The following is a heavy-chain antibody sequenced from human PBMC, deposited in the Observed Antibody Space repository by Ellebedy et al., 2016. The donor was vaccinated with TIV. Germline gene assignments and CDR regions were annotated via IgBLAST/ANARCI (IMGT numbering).Heavy chain of an antibody. V-gene: IGHV4-39*07. CDR1: GASISSSSYY. J-gene: IGHJ4*02. CDR2: VYYRGNT. Sequence: SETLSLTXTVSGASISSSSYYWAWIRQSPGQGLEWLGSVYYRGNTQYNPSLNNRLSLLVDTSKNQFSLTLTSLTAADTAIYYCSRGRRRGYETTNFDDWGRGTLITVAS. D-gene: IGHD5-12*01. CDR3: SRGRRRGYETTNFDD.